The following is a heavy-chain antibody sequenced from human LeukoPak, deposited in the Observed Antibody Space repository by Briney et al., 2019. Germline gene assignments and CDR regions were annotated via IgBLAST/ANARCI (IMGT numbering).Heavy chain of an antibody. CDR2: ISGSGGST. CDR1: GFIFSPYA. CDR3: ARCLIVASQGANRRGAYFDS. Sequence: GGSLRLSCAASGFIFSPYAMSWVRQAPGRGLEWVSVISGSGGSTSYADSVKGRFTISRDNSKNTLYLQMNSLRAEDTALYYCARCLIVASQGANRRGAYFDSWGQGALVTDSS. V-gene: IGHV3-23*01. D-gene: IGHD1-14*01. J-gene: IGHJ4*02.